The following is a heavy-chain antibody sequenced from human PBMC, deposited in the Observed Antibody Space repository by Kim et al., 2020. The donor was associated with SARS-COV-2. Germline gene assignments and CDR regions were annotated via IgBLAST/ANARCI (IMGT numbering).Heavy chain of an antibody. V-gene: IGHV3-30*04. CDR3: ARDPLCSSTGCYFGWFDP. CDR1: GFTFSSYA. D-gene: IGHD2-2*01. J-gene: IGHJ5*02. Sequence: GGSLRLSCAASGFTFSSYAMHWVRQAPGKGLEWVAVISYDGSNKYYADSVKGRFTISRDNSKNTLYLQMNSLRAEDTAVYYCARDPLCSSTGCYFGWFDP. CDR2: ISYDGSNK.